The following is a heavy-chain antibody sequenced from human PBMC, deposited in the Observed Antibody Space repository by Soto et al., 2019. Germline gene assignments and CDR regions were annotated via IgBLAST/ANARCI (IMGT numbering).Heavy chain of an antibody. CDR2: ISGSGGGS. J-gene: IGHJ3*01. D-gene: IGHD3-22*01. CDR3: AKDHYDSVDYPDVFDV. V-gene: IGHV3-23*01. Sequence: GGSLRLSCAASGFTFTNYAMSWVRQAPGKGLEWVSTISGSGGGSYYADSVKGRFTISRDNPKNTLYVQMNSLRIEDTAVYYCAKDHYDSVDYPDVFDVWGQGTVVTVSS. CDR1: GFTFTNYA.